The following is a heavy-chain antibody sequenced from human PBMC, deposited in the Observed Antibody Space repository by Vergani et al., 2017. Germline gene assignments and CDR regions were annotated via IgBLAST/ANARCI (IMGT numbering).Heavy chain of an antibody. D-gene: IGHD6-6*01. CDR1: GASISSGGYY. CDR3: AREYSSSVGFLAY. Sequence: QVQLQESGPGLVKPSQTLSLTCSVSGASISSGGYYWSWIRQFPGKGLEWIGYIYYSGSSHYNPSLKSRVTMSVDTSKNQFSLKLSSVTAADTAVYYCAREYSSSVGFLAYWGQGTLVTVSS. CDR2: IYYSGSS. J-gene: IGHJ4*02. V-gene: IGHV4-31*03.